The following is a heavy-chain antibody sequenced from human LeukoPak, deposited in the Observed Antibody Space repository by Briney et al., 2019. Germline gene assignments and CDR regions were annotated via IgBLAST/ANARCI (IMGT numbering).Heavy chain of an antibody. D-gene: IGHD3-3*01. CDR2: IRYDGSNK. CDR1: GFTFSSYG. J-gene: IGHJ4*02. V-gene: IGHV3-30*02. CDR3: AKDSNDFWSGYCDY. Sequence: GGSLRLSCAASGFTFSSYGMHWVRQAPGKGLEWVAVIRYDGSNKYYADSVKGRFTISRDNSKNTLYLQMNSLRAEDTAVYYCAKDSNDFWSGYCDYWGQGTLVTVSS.